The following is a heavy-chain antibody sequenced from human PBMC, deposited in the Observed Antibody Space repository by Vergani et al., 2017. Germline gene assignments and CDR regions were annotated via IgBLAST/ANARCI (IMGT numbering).Heavy chain of an antibody. J-gene: IGHJ6*03. CDR2: IIPIFGTA. CDR3: ARAGGEITINYYYYYMDV. D-gene: IGHD3-3*01. Sequence: QVQLVQSGAEVKKPGSSVKVSCKASGGTFSSYAISWVRQAPGQGLEWMGGIIPIFGTANYAQKFQGRVTITADESTSTAYMELSSLRSEDTAVYYWARAGGEITINYYYYYMDVWGKGTTVTVSS. V-gene: IGHV1-69*01. CDR1: GGTFSSYA.